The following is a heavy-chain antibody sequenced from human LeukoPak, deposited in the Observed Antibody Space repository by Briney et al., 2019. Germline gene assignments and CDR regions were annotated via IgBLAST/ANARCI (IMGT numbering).Heavy chain of an antibody. V-gene: IGHV1-2*02. J-gene: IGHJ3*02. D-gene: IGHD3-22*01. CDR3: ARTNYYDSSGYYYAGAFDI. Sequence: ASVKVSCKASGYTFTGYYMHWVRQAPGQGLEWMGWINPNSGGTNYAQKFQGRVTMTRDTSISTAYMELSRLRSDDTAVYYCARTNYYDSSGYYYAGAFDIWGQGTMVTVSS. CDR1: GYTFTGYY. CDR2: INPNSGGT.